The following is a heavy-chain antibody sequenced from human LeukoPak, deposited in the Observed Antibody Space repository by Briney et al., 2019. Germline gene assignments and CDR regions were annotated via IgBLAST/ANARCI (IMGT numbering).Heavy chain of an antibody. CDR1: GYTFTGYY. V-gene: IGHV1-2*02. CDR2: INPNGGGT. Sequence: GASVKVSCKASGYTFTGYYIHWARQAPGQGLGWMAWINPNGGGTNYAQKFQGRVAVTRDSSISTAYMELSGLTSDDTAVFYCARGTGAPNYFDYWGQGTLVTVSS. J-gene: IGHJ4*02. D-gene: IGHD7-27*01. CDR3: ARGTGAPNYFDY.